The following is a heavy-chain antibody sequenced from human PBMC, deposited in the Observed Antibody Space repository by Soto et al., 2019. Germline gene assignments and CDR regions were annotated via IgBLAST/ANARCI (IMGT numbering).Heavy chain of an antibody. D-gene: IGHD4-4*01. V-gene: IGHV1-69*12. Sequence: QVQLVQSGAEVKEPGSSVKVSGKASGGTFSTYPISGGRRAPGQGLEWMGGIIPLFRTPDYAQKFQGRVTITADEPTSTAYMELSSLRFDDTAVYYCARDNDRLQLGGNYYYIMDVWGQGTTITVSS. CDR2: IIPLFRTP. CDR1: GGTFSTYP. J-gene: IGHJ6*02. CDR3: ARDNDRLQLGGNYYYIMDV.